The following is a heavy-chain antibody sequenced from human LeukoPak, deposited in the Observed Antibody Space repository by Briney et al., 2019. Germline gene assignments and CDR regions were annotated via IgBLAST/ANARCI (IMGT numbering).Heavy chain of an antibody. J-gene: IGHJ3*02. CDR1: GYTLTELS. V-gene: IGHV1-24*01. CDR3: ATDRTYCTNGVCYNDAFDI. CDR2: FDPEDGET. Sequence: ASVKVSCKVSGYTLTELSMHWVRQAPGKGLEWMGGFDPEDGETIYAQKFQGRVTMTEDTSTDTAYMELSSLRSEDTAVYYCATDRTYCTNGVCYNDAFDIWGQGTMVTVSS. D-gene: IGHD2-8*01.